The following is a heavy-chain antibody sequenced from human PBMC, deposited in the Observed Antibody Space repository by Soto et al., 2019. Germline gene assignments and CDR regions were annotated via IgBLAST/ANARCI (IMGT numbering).Heavy chain of an antibody. Sequence: QVQLVQSGAEVKKPGASVKVSCKASGYTFTSYGISWVRQAPGQGLEWMGWISAYNGNTNYAQKLQGRVTMTTDTSTSTAYMELRSLRSDDTAVYYCARDRNPLRDYYYYGMDVWGQGTTVTVSS. CDR2: ISAYNGNT. V-gene: IGHV1-18*01. D-gene: IGHD3-16*01. CDR1: GYTFTSYG. CDR3: ARDRNPLRDYYYYGMDV. J-gene: IGHJ6*02.